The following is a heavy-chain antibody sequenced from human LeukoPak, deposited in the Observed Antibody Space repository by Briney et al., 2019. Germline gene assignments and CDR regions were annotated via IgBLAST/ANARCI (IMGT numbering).Heavy chain of an antibody. CDR1: GGSISSYY. CDR3: ARGSGYDSSAPLFDY. D-gene: IGHD3-22*01. Sequence: SETLSLTCTVSGGSISSYYWSWIRQPPGKGLEWIGYTYYSGSTNYNPSLKSRVTISVDTSKNQFSLKLSSVTAADTAVYYCARGSGYDSSAPLFDYWGQGTLVTVSS. J-gene: IGHJ4*02. V-gene: IGHV4-59*01. CDR2: TYYSGST.